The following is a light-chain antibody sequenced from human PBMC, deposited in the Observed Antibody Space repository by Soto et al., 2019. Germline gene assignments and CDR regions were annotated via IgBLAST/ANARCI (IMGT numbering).Light chain of an antibody. CDR1: QSVNSW. CDR2: DAS. J-gene: IGKJ5*01. V-gene: IGKV1-5*01. CDR3: QQFNNYPHVIT. Sequence: DIQMTQSPSTLSASVGDTVTITCRASQSVNSWLAWYQQKPGQAPKLLIYDASTLESGVPSRFSGSGSGTDFTLTISSLQPEDFATYYCQQFNNYPHVITFGQGTRLEI.